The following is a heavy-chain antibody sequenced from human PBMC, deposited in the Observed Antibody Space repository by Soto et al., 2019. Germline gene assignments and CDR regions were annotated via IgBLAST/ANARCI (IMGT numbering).Heavy chain of an antibody. CDR3: ARHTPAISISDH. Sequence: SETLSLTCTVSGGSISDYYWIWIRQAPKKGLEWIGYIYYTGSTNYNPSLESRASISVDTSKNQFSLKLSSVTAADTAVYYCARHTPAISISDHWGQGTLVTVSS. CDR1: GGSISDYY. D-gene: IGHD2-15*01. V-gene: IGHV4-59*08. CDR2: IYYTGST. J-gene: IGHJ4*02.